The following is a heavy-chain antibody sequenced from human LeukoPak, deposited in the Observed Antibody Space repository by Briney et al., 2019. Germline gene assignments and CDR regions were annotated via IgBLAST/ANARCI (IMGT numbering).Heavy chain of an antibody. V-gene: IGHV1-2*06. CDR3: ARAHVDTAMVTGVCWFDP. Sequence: ASVKVSCKASGYTFTGYYMHWVRQAPGQGLEWMGRINPNSGGTNYAQKFQGRFTMTRDTSISSAYMELSRLRSDDTAVYYCARAHVDTAMVTGVCWFDPWGQGTLVTVSS. CDR2: INPNSGGT. J-gene: IGHJ5*02. D-gene: IGHD5-18*01. CDR1: GYTFTGYY.